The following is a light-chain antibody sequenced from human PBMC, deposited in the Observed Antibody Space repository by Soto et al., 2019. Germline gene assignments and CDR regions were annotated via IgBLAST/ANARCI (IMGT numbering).Light chain of an antibody. Sequence: IVLTQSPGTLSLSPGERATLSCRATQSVSSSFLAWSQKRPGQAPRLLIYGASSRATGIPDRFSGSGSGTEFNLTISRLETEDFAVYYCQQYGSSSWTFGQGTKVDIK. CDR3: QQYGSSSWT. J-gene: IGKJ1*01. CDR2: GAS. V-gene: IGKV3-20*01. CDR1: QSVSSSF.